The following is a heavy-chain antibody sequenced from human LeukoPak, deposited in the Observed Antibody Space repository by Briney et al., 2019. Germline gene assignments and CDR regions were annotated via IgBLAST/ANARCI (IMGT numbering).Heavy chain of an antibody. V-gene: IGHV1-69*04. CDR3: ARDPYYYGSGSYYNFYNWFDP. J-gene: IGHJ5*02. Sequence: SVKVSCKASGGTFSSYAISWVRQAPGQGLEWMGRIIPILGIANYAQKFQGRVTITADKSTSTAYMELSSLRSEDTAVYYCARDPYYYGSGSYYNFYNWFDPWGQGTLVTVSS. CDR2: IIPILGIA. CDR1: GGTFSSYA. D-gene: IGHD3-10*01.